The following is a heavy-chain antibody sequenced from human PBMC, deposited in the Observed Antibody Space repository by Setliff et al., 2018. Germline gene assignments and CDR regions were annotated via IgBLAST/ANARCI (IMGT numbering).Heavy chain of an antibody. Sequence: ASVKVSCKASAHIFKSYGISWVRQAPGQGLEWVGWISSYNDVTSYAQRFQGRVTLTTDTSTSAAYMEVRSLRSDDTAVYYCAISTLSICSGGSCPNAFDVWGQGTMVTVSS. V-gene: IGHV1-18*01. J-gene: IGHJ3*01. D-gene: IGHD2-15*01. CDR1: AHIFKSYG. CDR3: AISTLSICSGGSCPNAFDV. CDR2: ISSYNDVT.